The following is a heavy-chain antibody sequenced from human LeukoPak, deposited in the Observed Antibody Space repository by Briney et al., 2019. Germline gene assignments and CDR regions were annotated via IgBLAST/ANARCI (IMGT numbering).Heavy chain of an antibody. CDR1: GGSISSSSYY. D-gene: IGHD2-21*01. Sequence: WETLSLTCTVSGGSISSSSYYWGWIRQPPGKGLEWIGSIYYSGSTYYNPSLKSRVTVSVDTSKNQFSLKLSSVTAADTAVYYCARHGYFGRTYYFDYWGQGTLVTVSS. V-gene: IGHV4-39*01. CDR3: ARHGYFGRTYYFDY. CDR2: IYYSGST. J-gene: IGHJ4*02.